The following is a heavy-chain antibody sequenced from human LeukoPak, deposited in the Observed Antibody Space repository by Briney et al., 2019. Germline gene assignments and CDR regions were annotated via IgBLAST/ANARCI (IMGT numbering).Heavy chain of an antibody. CDR1: GGSISSYY. Sequence: SETLSLTCTVSGGSISSYYWSWIRQPAGKGLEWIGRICTSGSTNYNPSLKSRVTMSVDTSKNQFSLKLSSVTAADTAVYYCARVFRSSSSQDAFDIWGQGTTVTVSS. J-gene: IGHJ3*02. CDR3: ARVFRSSSSQDAFDI. CDR2: ICTSGST. V-gene: IGHV4-4*07. D-gene: IGHD6-6*01.